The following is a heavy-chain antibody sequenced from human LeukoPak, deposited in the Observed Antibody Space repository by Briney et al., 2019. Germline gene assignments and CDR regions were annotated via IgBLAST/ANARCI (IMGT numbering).Heavy chain of an antibody. CDR3: ASLDY. Sequence: GGSLRLSCAASGFTFSIYWVHWVRQAPGKELVWVSSINSDGSSTSYADSVKGRFTIPRDNAKNTLYLQMNTLRAEDTAVYYCASLDYWGQGTPVTVSS. CDR2: INSDGSST. V-gene: IGHV3-74*01. J-gene: IGHJ4*02. CDR1: GFTFSIYW.